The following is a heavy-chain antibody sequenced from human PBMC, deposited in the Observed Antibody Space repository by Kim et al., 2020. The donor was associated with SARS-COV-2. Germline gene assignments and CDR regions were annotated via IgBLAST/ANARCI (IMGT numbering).Heavy chain of an antibody. Sequence: GESLKISCKGSGYSFTSYWIGWVRQMPGKGLEWMGIIYPGDSDTRYIPSFKGQVTISPDKSISTAYLQWSSLKSSDTATYYCAAAYYYDSSGYPNPYYYYYCMDVWGQVTTVTVSS. CDR1: GYSFTSYW. CDR3: AAAYYYDSSGYPNPYYYYYCMDV. J-gene: IGHJ6*02. D-gene: IGHD3-22*01. CDR2: IYPGDSDT. V-gene: IGHV5-51*01.